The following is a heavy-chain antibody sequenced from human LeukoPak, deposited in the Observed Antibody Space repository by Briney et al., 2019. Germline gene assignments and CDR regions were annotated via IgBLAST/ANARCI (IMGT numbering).Heavy chain of an antibody. CDR1: GGSISRSSNY. D-gene: IGHD3-9*01. V-gene: IGHV4-61*02. J-gene: IGHJ3*02. CDR3: ARRGSIFEDPEWRTAFDI. CDR2: IYTSGST. Sequence: SETLSLTCTVSGGSISRSSNYWSWIRQPAGKGLEWIGRIYTSGSTNYNPSLKSRVTISVDTSKNQFSLNLSSVTAADTAFYYCARRGSIFEDPEWRTAFDIWGQGTMVIVSS.